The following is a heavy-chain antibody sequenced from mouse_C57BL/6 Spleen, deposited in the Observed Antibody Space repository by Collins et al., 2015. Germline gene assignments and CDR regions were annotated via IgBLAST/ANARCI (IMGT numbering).Heavy chain of an antibody. CDR1: GYTFTSYW. J-gene: IGHJ4*01. D-gene: IGHD1-1*01. Sequence: QVQLQQPGAELVMPGASVKLSCKASGYTFTSYWMHWVKQRPGQGLEWIGEIDPSDSYTNYNQKFKGKSTLTVDKSSSTAYMQLSSLTSEDSAVYYCARPCHGYYGSTIYYAMDYWGQGTSVTVSS. V-gene: IGHV1-69*01. CDR2: IDPSDSYT. CDR3: ARPCHGYYGSTIYYAMDY.